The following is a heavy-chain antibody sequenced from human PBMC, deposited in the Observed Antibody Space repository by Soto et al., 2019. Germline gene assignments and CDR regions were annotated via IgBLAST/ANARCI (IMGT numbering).Heavy chain of an antibody. J-gene: IGHJ4*02. V-gene: IGHV4-30-4*01. CDR1: GGSISSGDYY. Sequence: PSETLSLTCTVSGGSISSGDYYWTWTRQSPGKGLEWIGYIYSSGTTYYNPSLKSRVAMSVDTSKNQFSLNLSSVTAADTALYYCARGHRFGESKNDYWGQGTLVTVSS. D-gene: IGHD3-10*01. CDR2: IYSSGTT. CDR3: ARGHRFGESKNDY.